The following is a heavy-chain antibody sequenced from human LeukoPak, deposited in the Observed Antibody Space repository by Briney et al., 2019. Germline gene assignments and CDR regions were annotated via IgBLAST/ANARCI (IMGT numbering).Heavy chain of an antibody. CDR2: IYYSGST. Sequence: SETLSLPCTVSGGSISSGDYYWSWIRQPPGKGLEWIGYIYYSGSTYYNPSLKSRVTISVDTSKNQFSLKLSSVTAADTAVYYCARVVDYYDSSGLDYWGQGTLVTVCS. D-gene: IGHD3-22*01. CDR1: GGSISSGDYY. J-gene: IGHJ4*02. CDR3: ARVVDYYDSSGLDY. V-gene: IGHV4-30-4*08.